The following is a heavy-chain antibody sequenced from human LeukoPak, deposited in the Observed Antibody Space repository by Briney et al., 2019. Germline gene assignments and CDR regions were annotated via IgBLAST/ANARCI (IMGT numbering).Heavy chain of an antibody. CDR1: GFTFSDYS. J-gene: IGHJ4*02. V-gene: IGHV3-15*01. CDR3: TTDTYYYDSSGYYYFDY. Sequence: PGGSLRLSCAASGFTFSDYSINWVRQAPGKGLEWVGGIRSKTDGRTTDYAAPGKFRFTISRDDTRNTLKLQMNSMKTEDRAVYYCTTDTYYYDSSGYYYFDYWGQGTLVTVSS. CDR2: IRSKTDGRTT. D-gene: IGHD3-22*01.